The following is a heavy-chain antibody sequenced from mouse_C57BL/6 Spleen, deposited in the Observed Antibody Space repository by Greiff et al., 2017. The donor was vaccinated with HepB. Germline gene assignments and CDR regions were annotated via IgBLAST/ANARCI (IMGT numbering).Heavy chain of an antibody. CDR2: INPNNGGT. D-gene: IGHD1-1*01. CDR1: GYTFTDYY. Sequence: VQLQQSGPELVKPGASVKISCKASGYTFTDYYMNWVKQSHGKSLEWIGDINPNNGGTSYNQKFKGKATLTVDKSSSTAYMELRSLTSEDSAVYYCARSGITTVVADYAMDYWGQGTSVTVSS. J-gene: IGHJ4*01. CDR3: ARSGITTVVADYAMDY. V-gene: IGHV1-26*01.